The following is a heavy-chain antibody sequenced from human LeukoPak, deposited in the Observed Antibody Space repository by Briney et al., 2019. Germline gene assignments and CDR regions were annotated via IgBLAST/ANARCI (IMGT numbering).Heavy chain of an antibody. D-gene: IGHD6-6*01. Sequence: ASQTLSLTCTVSGGSISTYYWNWIRQPPGKGLEWIGYIYHSGSTNYNPSLQSRVTISVDTSKNQFSLNLNSVTAADTAVYYCARGGAARLHFQNWGQGTLVTVSS. CDR1: GGSISTYY. CDR2: IYHSGST. J-gene: IGHJ1*01. CDR3: ARGGAARLHFQN. V-gene: IGHV4-59*01.